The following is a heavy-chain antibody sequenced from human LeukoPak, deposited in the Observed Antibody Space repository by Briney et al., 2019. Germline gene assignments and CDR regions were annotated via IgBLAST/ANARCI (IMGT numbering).Heavy chain of an antibody. Sequence: ASVKVSCKASGYTFTSCGISWVRQAPGQGLEWMGWISAYNGNTNYPQKLQGRVTMTTDTSTSTVYMELRSLRSDDTAVYFCAREDCSGGSCYDYWGQGTLVTVSS. CDR2: ISAYNGNT. J-gene: IGHJ4*02. CDR1: GYTFTSCG. V-gene: IGHV1-18*01. D-gene: IGHD2-15*01. CDR3: AREDCSGGSCYDY.